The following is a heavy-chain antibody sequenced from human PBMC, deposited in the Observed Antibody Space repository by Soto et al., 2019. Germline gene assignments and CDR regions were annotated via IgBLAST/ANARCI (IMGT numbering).Heavy chain of an antibody. CDR2: IYTSGST. Sequence: PSETLSLTCTVSGGSISSYYWSWIRQPAGKGLEWIGRIYTSGSTNYNPSLKSRVTMSVDTSKNQFSLKRSSVTAADTAVYYCARDRYSSSSWGYYYYYGMDVWGQGTTVTVSS. CDR1: GGSISSYY. D-gene: IGHD6-6*01. V-gene: IGHV4-4*07. CDR3: ARDRYSSSSWGYYYYYGMDV. J-gene: IGHJ6*02.